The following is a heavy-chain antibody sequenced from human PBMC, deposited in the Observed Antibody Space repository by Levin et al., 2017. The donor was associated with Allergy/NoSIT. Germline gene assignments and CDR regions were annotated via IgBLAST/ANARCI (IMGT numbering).Heavy chain of an antibody. D-gene: IGHD1-26*01. CDR3: ARKGGEGGTWEYEAFDV. CDR1: GYKFSNYW. J-gene: IGHJ3*01. Sequence: PGGSLRLSCQCSGYKFSNYWIAWVRQMPGQGLEWMGIMYPADSHTRYSPSFQGQVTISVDKSISTAYLQWTSLKASDTATYDCARKGGEGGTWEYEAFDVWGQGTMLTVSS. CDR2: MYPADSHT. V-gene: IGHV5-51*01.